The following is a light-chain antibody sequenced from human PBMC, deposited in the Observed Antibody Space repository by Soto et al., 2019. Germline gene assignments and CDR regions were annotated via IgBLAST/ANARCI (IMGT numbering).Light chain of an antibody. CDR2: LNSDGSH. J-gene: IGLJ2*01. V-gene: IGLV4-69*01. CDR1: SGHSSYA. Sequence: QSVLTQSPSASASLGASVKLTCTLSSGHSSYAIAWHQQQPEKGPRYLMKLNSDGSHSKGDGIPDRFSGSSSGAERYLTISSLQSEDEADYYCQTWGTGNYVVFGGGTKVTVL. CDR3: QTWGTGNYVV.